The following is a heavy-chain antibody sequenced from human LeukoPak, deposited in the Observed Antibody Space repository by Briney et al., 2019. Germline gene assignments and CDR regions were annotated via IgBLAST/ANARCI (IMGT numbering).Heavy chain of an antibody. CDR1: GFTFSTSA. J-gene: IGHJ4*02. CDR3: ARDPLRYLRVGHYDY. CDR2: IDLDSSHI. D-gene: IGHD3-9*01. Sequence: GGSLRLSCAASGFTFSTSAMNWVRQVPGKGLEWVSSIDLDSSHIYYAASVRGRFTISRDNARNSVHLQMNSLRVEDTALYYCARDPLRYLRVGHYDYWGQGTLVAVSS. V-gene: IGHV3-21*01.